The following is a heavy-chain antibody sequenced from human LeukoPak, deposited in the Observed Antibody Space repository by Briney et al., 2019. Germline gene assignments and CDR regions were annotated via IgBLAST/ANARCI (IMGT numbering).Heavy chain of an antibody. CDR3: ARLVSYSSSLTGFDY. V-gene: IGHV4-34*01. Sequence: SETLSLTCAVYGGSFSGYYWSWIRQPPGKGLEWIGEINHSGSTNYNPSLKSRVTISVDTSKNQFSLKLSSVTAADTAVYYCARLVSYSSSLTGFDYWGQGTLVTVSS. CDR2: INHSGST. CDR1: GGSFSGYY. D-gene: IGHD6-13*01. J-gene: IGHJ4*02.